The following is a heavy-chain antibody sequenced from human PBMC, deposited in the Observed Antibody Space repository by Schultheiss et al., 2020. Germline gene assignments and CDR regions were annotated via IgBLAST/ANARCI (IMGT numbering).Heavy chain of an antibody. V-gene: IGHV1-18*01. CDR1: GYTFTSYG. J-gene: IGHJ6*03. D-gene: IGHD6-13*01. CDR2: ISAYNGNT. CDR3: ARNIAAAGISGYYYYMDV. Sequence: ASVKVSCKASGYTFTSYGISWVRQAPGQGLEWMGWISAYNGNTNYAQKLQGRVTMTTDTSTSTAYMELRSLRSDDTAVYYCARNIAAAGISGYYYYMDVWGKWTTVNVSS.